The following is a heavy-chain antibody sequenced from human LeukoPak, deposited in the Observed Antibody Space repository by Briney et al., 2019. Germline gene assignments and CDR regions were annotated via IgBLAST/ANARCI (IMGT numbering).Heavy chain of an antibody. V-gene: IGHV5-51*01. CDR1: GYSFTSYW. CDR2: IYPADSHT. J-gene: IGHJ4*02. CDR3: ARQSRDGSKTRGYYFDY. Sequence: GESLKISCKGSGYSFTSYWIAWVRQMPGKGLEWMGIIYPADSHTTYSPPFQGQVSISADKSISTVYLQWSSLKPSDTAIYYCARQSRDGSKTRGYYFDYWGQGTLVTVSS. D-gene: IGHD3-10*01.